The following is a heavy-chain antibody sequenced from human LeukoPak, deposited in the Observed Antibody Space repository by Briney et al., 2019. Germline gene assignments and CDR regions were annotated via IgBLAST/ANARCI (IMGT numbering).Heavy chain of an antibody. D-gene: IGHD2-2*01. J-gene: IGHJ5*02. Sequence: GGSLRLSCAASGFTFRSYWMSWVRQAPGKGLEWVANIKEDGSEKNYLDSVKGRFTISRDNAQKSLYLLMDSLRAEDTAVYYYAREGGYCSGSSCYFWFDPWGQGTLVTVSS. CDR2: IKEDGSEK. CDR3: AREGGYCSGSSCYFWFDP. CDR1: GFTFRSYW. V-gene: IGHV3-7*04.